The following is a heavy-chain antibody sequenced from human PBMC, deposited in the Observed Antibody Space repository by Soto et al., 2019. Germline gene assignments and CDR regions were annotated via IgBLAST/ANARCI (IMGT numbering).Heavy chain of an antibody. CDR2: INHSGST. Sequence: SETLSLTCAVYGGSFSGYYWSWIRQPPGKGLEWIGEINHSGSTNYNPSLKSRVTISVDTSKNQFSLKLSSVTAADTAVYYCARFGHCSSTSCYGYYYYGMDVWGQGTTVTVSS. CDR3: ARFGHCSSTSCYGYYYYGMDV. V-gene: IGHV4-34*01. CDR1: GGSFSGYY. D-gene: IGHD2-2*01. J-gene: IGHJ6*02.